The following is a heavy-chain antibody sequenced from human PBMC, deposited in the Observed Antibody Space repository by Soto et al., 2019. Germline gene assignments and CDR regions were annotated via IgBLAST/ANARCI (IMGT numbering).Heavy chain of an antibody. Sequence: PSQTLSLTCAISGDSVCSYSAAWNWIRQSPSGGLEWLGRTYYRSRFFSDYAESVKSRIIINPDTSKNQFSLQLKSVTPEDTAVYYCVRDRYSSSGWFDPWGQGTPVTVSS. CDR2: TYYRSRFFS. CDR3: VRDRYSSSGWFDP. D-gene: IGHD2-15*01. V-gene: IGHV6-1*01. CDR1: GDSVCSYSAA. J-gene: IGHJ5*02.